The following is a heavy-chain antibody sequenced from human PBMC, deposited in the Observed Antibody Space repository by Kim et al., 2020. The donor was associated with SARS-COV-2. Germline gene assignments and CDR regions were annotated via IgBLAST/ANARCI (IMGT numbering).Heavy chain of an antibody. CDR1: GFTFSSYA. V-gene: IGHV3-23*01. CDR2: ISGSGGST. Sequence: GGSLRLSCAASGFTFSSYAMSWVRQAPGKGLEWVSAISGSGGSTYYADSVKGRFTISRDNSKNTMYLQMNSLRAEDTAVYYCAKRDEWYSYGYGYFDYWGQGTLVTVSS. CDR3: AKRDEWYSYGYGYFDY. D-gene: IGHD5-18*01. J-gene: IGHJ4*02.